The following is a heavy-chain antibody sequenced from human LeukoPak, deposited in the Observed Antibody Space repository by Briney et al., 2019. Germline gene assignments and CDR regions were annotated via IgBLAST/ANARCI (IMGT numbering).Heavy chain of an antibody. CDR1: GGSISSGSYY. CDR3: AIQGGCSSTSCYNGGFWFDP. V-gene: IGHV4-61*02. J-gene: IGHJ5*02. D-gene: IGHD2-2*02. Sequence: SQTQSLTCTVSGGSISSGSYYWSWIRQPAGTGLEWIGRIYTSGSTNYNPSLKSRVTISVDTSKNQFSLKLSSVTAADTAVYYCAIQGGCSSTSCYNGGFWFDPWGQGTLVTVSS. CDR2: IYTSGST.